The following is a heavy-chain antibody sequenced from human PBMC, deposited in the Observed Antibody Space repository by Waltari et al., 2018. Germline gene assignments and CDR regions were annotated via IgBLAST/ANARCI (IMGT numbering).Heavy chain of an antibody. CDR2: INHSGST. Sequence: QVQLQQWGAGLLKPSETLSLTCAVYGGSFSGYYWSWIRQPPGKGLEWIGEINHSGSTNYNPSLKGRVTISLDTSKNQFSRKLSSVTAADTAVYYCARAHRSWSFNWFDPWGQGTLVTVSS. V-gene: IGHV4-34*01. CDR3: ARAHRSWSFNWFDP. CDR1: GGSFSGYY. D-gene: IGHD6-13*01. J-gene: IGHJ5*02.